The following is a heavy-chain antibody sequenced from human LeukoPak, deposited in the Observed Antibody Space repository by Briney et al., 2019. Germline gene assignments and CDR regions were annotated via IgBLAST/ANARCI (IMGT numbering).Heavy chain of an antibody. CDR1: GFTFSSYT. J-gene: IGHJ6*03. V-gene: IGHV3-48*01. D-gene: IGHD6-13*01. CDR2: VSGSSSTI. CDR3: ARDVQQLLGAYYYYYMDV. Sequence: PGGSLRLSCAASGFTFSSYTMYWVRQAPGKGLEWVSYVSGSSSTIYYADSVKGRFTISRDNAKNSLYLQMNSLRAEDTAVYYCARDVQQLLGAYYYYYMDVWGKGTTVTVSS.